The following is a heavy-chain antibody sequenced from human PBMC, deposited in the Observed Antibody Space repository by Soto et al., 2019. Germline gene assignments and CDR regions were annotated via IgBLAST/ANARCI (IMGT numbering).Heavy chain of an antibody. Sequence: TLSLTCAVYGGSFSGYYWSWIRQPPGKGLEWIGEINHSGSTNYNPSLKSRVTISVDTSKNQFSLKLSSVTAADTAVYYCAREEPYYGSGSYYSPYYYYYMDVWGKGTTVTVS. J-gene: IGHJ6*03. CDR1: GGSFSGYY. CDR3: AREEPYYGSGSYYSPYYYYYMDV. V-gene: IGHV4-34*01. CDR2: INHSGST. D-gene: IGHD3-10*01.